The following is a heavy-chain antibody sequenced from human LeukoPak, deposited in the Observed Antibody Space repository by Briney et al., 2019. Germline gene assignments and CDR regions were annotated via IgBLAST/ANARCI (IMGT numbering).Heavy chain of an antibody. D-gene: IGHD3-9*01. CDR2: MNHIGST. CDR3: ARGTEYYDILTGPMGYYYSGMDV. J-gene: IGHJ6*02. CDR1: GGSFSGYY. Sequence: SETLSLTCAVYGGSFSGYYWSWIRQPPGKGLEWIGEMNHIGSTNYNPSLKSRVTISVDTSKNQFSLKLSSVTAADTAVYYCARGTEYYDILTGPMGYYYSGMDVWGQGTTVTVPS. V-gene: IGHV4-34*01.